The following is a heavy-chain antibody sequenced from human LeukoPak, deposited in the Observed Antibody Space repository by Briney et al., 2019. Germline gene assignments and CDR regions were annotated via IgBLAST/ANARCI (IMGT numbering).Heavy chain of an antibody. Sequence: KPSETLSLTCTVSGGSISSYYWSWIRQPPGKGLEWIGYVYYSGTTNYNPSLKSRVIISVDTSKDQFSLNLSPVIAADTAVYYCARVGVDYSGNIIKYYFDYWGQGTLVTVSS. D-gene: IGHD4-23*01. J-gene: IGHJ4*02. CDR1: GGSISSYY. V-gene: IGHV4-59*01. CDR3: ARVGVDYSGNIIKYYFDY. CDR2: VYYSGTT.